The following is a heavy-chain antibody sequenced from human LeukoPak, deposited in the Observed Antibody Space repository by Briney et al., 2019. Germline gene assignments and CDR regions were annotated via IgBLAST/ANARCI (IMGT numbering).Heavy chain of an antibody. J-gene: IGHJ3*02. V-gene: IGHV4-39*07. CDR3: ARTPPDIVVVVAARPQKDAFDI. CDR2: IYYSGST. CDR1: GDSVSTSNSY. Sequence: PSETLSLTCTVSGDSVSTSNSYWGWIRQPPGKGLEWIGSIYYSGSTYYNPSLKSRVTISVDTSKNQFSLKLSSVTAADTAVYYCARTPPDIVVVVAARPQKDAFDIWGLGTMVTVSS. D-gene: IGHD2-15*01.